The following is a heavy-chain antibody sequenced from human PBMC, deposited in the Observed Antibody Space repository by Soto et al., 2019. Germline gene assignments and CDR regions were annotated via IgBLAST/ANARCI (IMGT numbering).Heavy chain of an antibody. V-gene: IGHV4-4*02. CDR2: IYHSGST. J-gene: IGHJ5*02. CDR1: SGSISSSNW. Sequence: PSETLSLTCAVSSGSISSSNWWSWVRQPPGKGLEWIGEIYHSGSTNYNPSLKSRVTISVDKSKNQFSLKLSSVTAADTAVYYCASVAGGPSGWLDPWGQGTLVTVSS. D-gene: IGHD6-19*01. CDR3: ASVAGGPSGWLDP.